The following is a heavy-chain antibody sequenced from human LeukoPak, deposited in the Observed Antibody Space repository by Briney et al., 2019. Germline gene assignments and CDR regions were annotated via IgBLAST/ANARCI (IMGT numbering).Heavy chain of an antibody. CDR2: ISWNSGSI. CDR1: GFTFDDYA. D-gene: IGHD2-15*01. Sequence: PGGSLRLSCAASGFTFDDYAMHWVRQAPGKGLEWVSGISWNSGSIGYADSVKGRFTISRDNAKNSLYLQMNSLRAEDTALYYCAKDRGSMVVAAASLWGQGTMVTVSS. V-gene: IGHV3-9*01. CDR3: AKDRGSMVVAAASL. J-gene: IGHJ3*01.